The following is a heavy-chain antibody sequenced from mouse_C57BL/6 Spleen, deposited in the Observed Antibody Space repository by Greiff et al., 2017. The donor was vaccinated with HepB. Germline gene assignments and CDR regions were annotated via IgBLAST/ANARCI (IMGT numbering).Heavy chain of an antibody. CDR3: ARPYGSDYAMDY. V-gene: IGHV1-50*01. D-gene: IGHD1-1*01. J-gene: IGHJ4*01. CDR1: GYTFTSYW. Sequence: QVQLQQPGAELVKPGASVKLSCKASGYTFTSYWMQWVKQRPGQGLEWIGEIDPSDSYTNYNQKFKGKATLTVDTSSSTAYMQLSSLTSEDSAVYYCARPYGSDYAMDYWGQGTSVTVSS. CDR2: IDPSDSYT.